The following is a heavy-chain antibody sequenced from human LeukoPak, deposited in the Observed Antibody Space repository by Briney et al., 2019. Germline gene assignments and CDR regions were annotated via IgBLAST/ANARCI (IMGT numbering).Heavy chain of an antibody. CDR1: GGSISSYY. D-gene: IGHD3-22*01. V-gene: IGHV4-59*01. Sequence: SETLSLTCTVSGGSISSYYWSWIRQPPGKGLEWIGYIYYSGSTNYNPSLKSRVTISVDTSKNQFSLKLSSVTAADTAVYYCARGGNYYDSSPLDYWGQGTLVTVSS. CDR2: IYYSGST. CDR3: ARGGNYYDSSPLDY. J-gene: IGHJ4*02.